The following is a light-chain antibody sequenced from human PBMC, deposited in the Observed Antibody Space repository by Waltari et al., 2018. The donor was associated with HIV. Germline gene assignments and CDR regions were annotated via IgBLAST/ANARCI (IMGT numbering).Light chain of an antibody. CDR2: DVS. CDR3: CSYAGSYV. V-gene: IGLV2-11*01. CDR1: SSDVGGYNY. J-gene: IGLJ1*01. Sequence: QSALTQPRSVSGSPGQSVTISCTGTSSDVGGYNYVSWYQQHPGKAPKLMIYDVSKRPAVVPARFSGSKSGTTASLTISGLQAEDEADYYCCSYAGSYVFGTGTKVTVL.